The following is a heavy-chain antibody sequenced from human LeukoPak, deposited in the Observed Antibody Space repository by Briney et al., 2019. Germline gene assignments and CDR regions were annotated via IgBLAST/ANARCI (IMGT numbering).Heavy chain of an antibody. CDR1: GFTFSSYG. Sequence: GGSLRLSCAASGFTFSSYGMHWVRQAPGKGLEWVPFIRYDGSNKYYADSVKGRFTISRDNSKNTLYLQMNSLRAEDTAVYYCAKMDGLGYSSSWHPFDYWGQGTLVTVSS. D-gene: IGHD6-13*01. CDR3: AKMDGLGYSSSWHPFDY. CDR2: IRYDGSNK. V-gene: IGHV3-30*02. J-gene: IGHJ4*02.